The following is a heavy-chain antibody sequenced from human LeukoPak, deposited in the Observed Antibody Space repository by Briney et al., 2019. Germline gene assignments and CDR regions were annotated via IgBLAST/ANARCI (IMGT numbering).Heavy chain of an antibody. CDR3: ASLNCGGDCYSDY. V-gene: IGHV3-21*01. J-gene: IGHJ4*02. D-gene: IGHD2-21*02. Sequence: KAGGSLRLSCAASGFTFSSYSMNWVRQAPGKGLEWVSSISSSSIYIYYADSVKGRFTISRDNAKNSLYLQMNSLRAEDTAVYYCASLNCGGDCYSDYWGQGTLVTVSS. CDR1: GFTFSSYS. CDR2: ISSSSIYI.